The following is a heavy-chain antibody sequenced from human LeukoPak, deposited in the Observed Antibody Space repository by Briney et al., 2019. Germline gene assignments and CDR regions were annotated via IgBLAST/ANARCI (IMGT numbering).Heavy chain of an antibody. V-gene: IGHV3-21*01. Sequence: GGSLRLSCAASGFTFSSYSMNWVRQAPGKGLEWVSSISSSSSYIYYADSVKGRFTISRDNSKNTLYLQMDSLRAEDTAVYYCAKDQAVAGHPLDYWGQGTLVTVSS. J-gene: IGHJ4*02. CDR2: ISSSSSYI. D-gene: IGHD6-19*01. CDR3: AKDQAVAGHPLDY. CDR1: GFTFSSYS.